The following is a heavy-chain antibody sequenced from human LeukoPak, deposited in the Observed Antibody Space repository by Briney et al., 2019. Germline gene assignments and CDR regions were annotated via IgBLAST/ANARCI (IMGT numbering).Heavy chain of an antibody. Sequence: SETLSLTCTVSGYSIRSGYYWGWIRQPPGKGLEWIGYIYYSGSTNYNPSLKSRVTISVDTSKNQFSLKLSSVTAADTAVYYCARRRGGDYGMYYYYYMDVWGKGTTVTVSS. D-gene: IGHD4-17*01. V-gene: IGHV4-61*01. CDR3: ARRRGGDYGMYYYYYMDV. J-gene: IGHJ6*03. CDR1: GYSIRSGYY. CDR2: IYYSGST.